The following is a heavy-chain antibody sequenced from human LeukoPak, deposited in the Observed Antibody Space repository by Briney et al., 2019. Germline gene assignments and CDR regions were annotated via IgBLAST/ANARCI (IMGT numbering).Heavy chain of an antibody. Sequence: GGSLRLSCAASGFTFSSYEMNWVRRAPGKGLEWVSYISSSGSTIYYADSVKGRFTISRDNAKNSLYLQMNSLRAEDTAVYYCAREYYYGSAGFDYWGQGTLVTVSS. CDR2: ISSSGSTI. CDR1: GFTFSSYE. V-gene: IGHV3-48*03. J-gene: IGHJ4*02. D-gene: IGHD3-10*01. CDR3: AREYYYGSAGFDY.